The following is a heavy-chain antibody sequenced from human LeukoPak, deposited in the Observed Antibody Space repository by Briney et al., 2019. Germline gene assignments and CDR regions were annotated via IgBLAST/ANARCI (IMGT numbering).Heavy chain of an antibody. D-gene: IGHD3-22*01. J-gene: IGHJ3*02. CDR1: GGSISSSIYY. CDR2: IYYSGST. CDR3: VRGYYYDSSGYWVRAFDI. Sequence: SETLSLTCTVSGGSISSSIYYWGWIRQPPGKGLERNGSIYYSGSTYYNPSLKSRVTISVDTSKNQFSLKLSSVTAADTAVYYCVRGYYYDSSGYWVRAFDIWGQGTMVTVSS. V-gene: IGHV4-39*01.